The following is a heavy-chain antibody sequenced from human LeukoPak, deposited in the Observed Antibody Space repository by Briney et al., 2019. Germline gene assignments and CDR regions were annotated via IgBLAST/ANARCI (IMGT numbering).Heavy chain of an antibody. Sequence: GASVKVSCKASGYTVTSYGISWVRQAPGQGLEWMGWISAYNGNTNYAQKLQGRVTMTTDTSTSTADMELRSLRSDDTAVYYCARDLGSGWSNWYFDLWGRGTLVTVSS. D-gene: IGHD6-19*01. CDR1: GYTVTSYG. CDR2: ISAYNGNT. V-gene: IGHV1-18*01. CDR3: ARDLGSGWSNWYFDL. J-gene: IGHJ2*01.